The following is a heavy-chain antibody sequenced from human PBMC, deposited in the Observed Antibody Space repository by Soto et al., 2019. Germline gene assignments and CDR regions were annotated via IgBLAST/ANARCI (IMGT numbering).Heavy chain of an antibody. CDR2: INYSGSNI. V-gene: IGHV3-48*03. CDR3: ASEALCGADGYFFEY. J-gene: IGHJ4*02. Sequence: GGSLRLSYAGSGFTFRNSEMFWVRQAPGKGLEWVSKINYSGSNIYYSKSVKGRFTISRDNAKNSLYLQMNSLTDEDTAIYFCASEALCGADGYFFEYWRPGT. CDR1: GFTFRNSE. D-gene: IGHD2-21*02.